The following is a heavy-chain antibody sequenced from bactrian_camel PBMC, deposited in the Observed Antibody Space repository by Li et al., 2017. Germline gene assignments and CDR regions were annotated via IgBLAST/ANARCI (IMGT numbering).Heavy chain of an antibody. D-gene: IGHD6*01. CDR1: GYTASSYY. CDR3: AADPRRCTVKAGSVEFTDFRY. CDR2: ITTRGTST. Sequence: QVQLVESGGGLVQSGGSLRLSCAASGYTASSYYMGWFRQAPGKEREGVAQITTRGTSTFYSDSAKGRFAVSRDNAKNTLYLEMKNLKPEDTGMYYCAADPRRCTVKAGSVEFTDFRYWGQGTQVTVS. V-gene: IGHV3S28*01. J-gene: IGHJ6*01.